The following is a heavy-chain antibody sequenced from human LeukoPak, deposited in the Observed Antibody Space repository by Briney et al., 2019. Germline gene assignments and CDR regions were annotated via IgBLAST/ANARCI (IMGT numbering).Heavy chain of an antibody. V-gene: IGHV3-30*18. Sequence: PGRSLRLSCAASGFTFSSYGMHWVRQAPGKGLEWVAVISYDGSNKYYADSVKGRFTISRDNSKNTLYLQMNSLRAEDTAVYYCAKKPDVRGVIFGHFDYWGQGTLVTVSS. CDR2: ISYDGSNK. D-gene: IGHD3-10*01. CDR3: AKKPDVRGVIFGHFDY. CDR1: GFTFSSYG. J-gene: IGHJ4*02.